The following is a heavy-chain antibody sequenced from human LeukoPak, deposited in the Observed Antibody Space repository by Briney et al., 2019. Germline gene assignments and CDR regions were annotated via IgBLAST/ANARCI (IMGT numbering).Heavy chain of an antibody. V-gene: IGHV3-23*01. CDR3: ARPVWGYTYYGMDV. J-gene: IGHJ6*02. D-gene: IGHD3-16*01. Sequence: GGSLRLSCAASGFTFSSYGMTWVRQAPGQGLEWVSTISGSGGSTYYVDSVEGRFTISRDNSRNTLFLQMNSLRAEDTAVYYCARPVWGYTYYGMDVWGQGTTVTVSS. CDR1: GFTFSSYG. CDR2: ISGSGGST.